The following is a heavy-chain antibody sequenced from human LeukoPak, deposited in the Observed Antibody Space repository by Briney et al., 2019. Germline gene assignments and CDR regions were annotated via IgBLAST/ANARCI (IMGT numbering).Heavy chain of an antibody. V-gene: IGHV1-18*01. Sequence: ASVKVSCKASGYTFTSYGISWVRQAPGQGLEWMGWISAYNGNTNYAQKLQGRVTMTTDTSTSTAYMELRSLRSDDTTVYYCARIGSSSWYGGFDPWGQGTLVTVSS. D-gene: IGHD6-13*01. J-gene: IGHJ5*02. CDR2: ISAYNGNT. CDR3: ARIGSSSWYGGFDP. CDR1: GYTFTSYG.